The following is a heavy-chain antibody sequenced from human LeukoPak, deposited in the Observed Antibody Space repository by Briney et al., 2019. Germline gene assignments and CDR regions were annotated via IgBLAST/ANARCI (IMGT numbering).Heavy chain of an antibody. CDR2: IYYSGST. V-gene: IGHV4-59*01. CDR1: GDSISNYY. CDR3: ARGIIVGATWGENDNWFDP. J-gene: IGHJ5*02. D-gene: IGHD1-26*01. Sequence: SETLSLTCTVSGDSISNYYWSWIRQPPGQGLEWIGYIYYSGSTNYNPSLTSRVTISVDTSKNQFSLKLSSVTAADTAVYYCARGIIVGATWGENDNWFDPWGQGTLVTVSS.